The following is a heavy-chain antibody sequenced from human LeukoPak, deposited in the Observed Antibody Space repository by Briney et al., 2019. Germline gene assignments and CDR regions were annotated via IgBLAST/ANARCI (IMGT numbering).Heavy chain of an antibody. J-gene: IGHJ4*02. CDR1: GFTFSSYA. Sequence: GGSLRLSCAASGFTFSSYAMSWVRQAPGKGLEWLSHISGSAGSTYYADSVKGRFTISRDNSKNTLHLKMNSLRAEDTAVYYCAKSKVRSSHYFDYWGQGTLVTVSS. CDR2: ISGSAGST. D-gene: IGHD2-2*01. V-gene: IGHV3-23*01. CDR3: AKSKVRSSHYFDY.